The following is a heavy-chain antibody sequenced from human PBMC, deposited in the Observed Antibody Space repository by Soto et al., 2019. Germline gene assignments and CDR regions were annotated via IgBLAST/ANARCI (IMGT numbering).Heavy chain of an antibody. V-gene: IGHV3-30*03. Sequence: QVQLVESGGGVVQPGRSLRLSCAAAGFTFSSYGMHWVRPAPGKGLEWVAVISYDGSNTYYAASVKGRFTISRDNSKNTLYLQMNSLRAEDTAVYYCATDLWGIAAAGTSSDYWGQGTLVTVSS. D-gene: IGHD6-13*01. J-gene: IGHJ4*02. CDR3: ATDLWGIAAAGTSSDY. CDR2: ISYDGSNT. CDR1: GFTFSSYG.